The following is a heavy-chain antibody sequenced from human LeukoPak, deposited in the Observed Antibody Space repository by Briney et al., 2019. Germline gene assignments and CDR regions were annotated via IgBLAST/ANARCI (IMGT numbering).Heavy chain of an antibody. Sequence: QPGGSLRLSCAASGFTFSECAMSWVRQAPGKGLEWVSGISDSGGSTYYADSVRGRFTISRDNSKNTLYLQMNSLRAEDTAVYYCAKGLEVPAAPQTEYYMDVWGKGTTVTVSS. D-gene: IGHD2-2*01. J-gene: IGHJ6*03. V-gene: IGHV3-23*01. CDR2: ISDSGGST. CDR1: GFTFSECA. CDR3: AKGLEVPAAPQTEYYMDV.